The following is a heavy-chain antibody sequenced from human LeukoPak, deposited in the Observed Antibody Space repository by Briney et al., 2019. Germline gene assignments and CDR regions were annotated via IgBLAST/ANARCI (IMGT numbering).Heavy chain of an antibody. CDR2: IYSSGNT. J-gene: IGHJ5*02. D-gene: IGHD3-16*02. CDR3: GRDLNGVTDP. CDR1: GGSISSGIYY. Sequence: SQTLSLTCTASGGSISSGIYYWSWIRQPAGKGLEWIGRIYSSGNTNYNPSLKSRVTISVDTSKNQFSLKLSSVTAADTAMYYCGRDLNGVTDPWGQGTLVTVSS. V-gene: IGHV4-61*02.